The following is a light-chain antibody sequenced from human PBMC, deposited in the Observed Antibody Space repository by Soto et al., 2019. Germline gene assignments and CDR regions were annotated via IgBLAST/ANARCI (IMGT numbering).Light chain of an antibody. CDR3: CSYAGSYTFVV. J-gene: IGLJ2*01. CDR1: SSDVGGYNS. CDR2: DVS. Sequence: QSALTQPRSVSGSPGQSVTISCTGTSSDVGGYNSVSWYQQHPGKAPKLIIYDVSNRPSGVPDRFSGSKSGNTASLTISGLQAEDEADYYCCSYAGSYTFVVFGGGTKLTVL. V-gene: IGLV2-11*01.